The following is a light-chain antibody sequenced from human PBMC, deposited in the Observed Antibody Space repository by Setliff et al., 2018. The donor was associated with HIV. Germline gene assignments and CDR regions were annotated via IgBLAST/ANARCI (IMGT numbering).Light chain of an antibody. CDR2: QAT. CDR3: CSNTGSNTFV. Sequence: QSALTQPASVSGSPGQSIPISCTGTSNDVGRYDLVSWYQQHPARAPKLIIYQATRRPSGVSNRFSGSKSGNVASLTISGLQAEDEADYYCCSNTGSNTFVFGTGTKVTVL. V-gene: IGLV2-23*01. CDR1: SNDVGRYDL. J-gene: IGLJ1*01.